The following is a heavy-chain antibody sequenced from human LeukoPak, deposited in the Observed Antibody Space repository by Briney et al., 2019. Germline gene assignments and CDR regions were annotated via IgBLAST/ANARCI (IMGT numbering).Heavy chain of an antibody. CDR2: IVVGSGNT. CDR1: GFTFTSSA. Sequence: SVKVSCKASGFTFTSSAVQWVRQARGQRLEWIGWIVVGSGNTNYAQKFQERVTITRDMSTSTAYMELSSLRSEDTAVYYCARDGGMEQLVPRWDFQHWGQGTLVTVSS. J-gene: IGHJ1*01. D-gene: IGHD6-13*01. CDR3: ARDGGMEQLVPRWDFQH. V-gene: IGHV1-58*01.